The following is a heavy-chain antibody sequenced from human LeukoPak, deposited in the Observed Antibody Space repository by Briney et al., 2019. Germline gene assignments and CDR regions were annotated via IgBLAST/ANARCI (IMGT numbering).Heavy chain of an antibody. CDR3: ARHVRSSGWYLGKSNWFDP. V-gene: IGHV4-34*01. CDR2: INHSGST. J-gene: IGHJ5*02. Sequence: SETLSLTCAVYGGSFSGYYWSWIRQPPGKGLEWIGEINHSGSTNYNPSLKSRVTISVDTSKNQFSLKLSSVTAADTAVYYCARHVRSSGWYLGKSNWFDPWGQGTLVTVSS. D-gene: IGHD6-19*01. CDR1: GGSFSGYY.